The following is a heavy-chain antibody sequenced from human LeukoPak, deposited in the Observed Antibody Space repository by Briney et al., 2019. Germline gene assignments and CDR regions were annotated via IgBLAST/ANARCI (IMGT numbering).Heavy chain of an antibody. CDR2: INQDGSET. V-gene: IGHV3-7*03. D-gene: IGHD5-18*01. CDR3: AKEGGYNYGYLDS. J-gene: IGHJ4*02. Sequence: GGSLRLSCAVSGFTFSSYWMSWVRQAPGKGLEWVANINQDGSETYYVDSVKGRFTISRDNAKNSLYLQMNSLRAEDTAVYYCAKEGGYNYGYLDSWGQGTLVTVSS. CDR1: GFTFSSYW.